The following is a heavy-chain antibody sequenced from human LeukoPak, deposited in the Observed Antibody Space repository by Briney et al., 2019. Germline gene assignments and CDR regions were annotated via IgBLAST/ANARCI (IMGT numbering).Heavy chain of an antibody. CDR2: TSYSGST. Sequence: SETLSLTCTVSGGSISSNYWSWIRQPPGKGLEWIGYTSYSGSTYYNPSLKSRVTISVDTSKNQFSLKLSSVTAADTAVYYCARLSSGYYWNWGQGTLVTVSS. J-gene: IGHJ4*02. V-gene: IGHV4-59*08. D-gene: IGHD3-22*01. CDR1: GGSISSNY. CDR3: ARLSSGYYWN.